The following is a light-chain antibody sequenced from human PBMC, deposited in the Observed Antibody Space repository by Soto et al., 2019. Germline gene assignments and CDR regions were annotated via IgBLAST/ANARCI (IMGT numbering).Light chain of an antibody. V-gene: IGKV3-11*01. CDR1: QSVRPY. J-gene: IGKJ1*01. CDR2: DAS. CDR3: QQRSNLPWT. Sequence: IVLTQSPATLSLSPGERATLSCRASQSVRPYLAWFQQKPGQAPRLLIYDASNRATGIQARFSGSGSGTDFTLTISSLEPEDFAVYYCQQRSNLPWTFGQGTKVEIK.